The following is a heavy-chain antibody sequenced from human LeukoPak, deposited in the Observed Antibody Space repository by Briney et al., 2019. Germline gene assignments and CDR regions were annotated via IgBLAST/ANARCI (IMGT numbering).Heavy chain of an antibody. J-gene: IGHJ4*02. Sequence: GGSLRLSCAASGFTFNSYAMSWVRQAPGKGLEWVSGISGGGAGKYYADSVKGRFTISRDNAKNSLYLQMNSLRAEDTAVYYCARGYCSGGSCYFDYWGQGTLVTVSS. CDR3: ARGYCSGGSCYFDY. V-gene: IGHV3-23*01. CDR2: ISGGGAGK. D-gene: IGHD2-15*01. CDR1: GFTFNSYA.